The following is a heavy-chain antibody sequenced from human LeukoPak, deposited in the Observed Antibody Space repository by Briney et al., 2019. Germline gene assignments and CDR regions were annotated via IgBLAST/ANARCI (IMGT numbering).Heavy chain of an antibody. J-gene: IGHJ4*02. D-gene: IGHD6-25*01. CDR1: AYSISSGYY. V-gene: IGHV4-38-2*01. Sequence: PSETLSLTCAVSAYSISSGYYWGWIRQPPGKGLEWIGSIYHSGITYYNPSLKSRVTISVDTSKNHFSLKVSSVTAADSAVYYCARQYTSGSGYYFDYWCQGALVCVSS. CDR3: ARQYTSGSGYYFDY. CDR2: IYHSGIT.